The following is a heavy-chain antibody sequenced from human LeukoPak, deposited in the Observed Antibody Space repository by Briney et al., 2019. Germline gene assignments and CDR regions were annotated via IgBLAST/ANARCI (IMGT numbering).Heavy chain of an antibody. CDR3: ARGDSSGHYWE. J-gene: IGHJ4*02. Sequence: ASVKVSCKASGYTFTNYHMHWVRQAPGQGLEWMGIINPSGGSTSYAQKFQGRVTMTRDTSTSTVYMELSSLKSEDTAVFYCARGDSSGHYWEWGQGTLSPSPQ. V-gene: IGHV1-46*01. CDR2: INPSGGST. CDR1: GYTFTNYH. D-gene: IGHD3-22*01.